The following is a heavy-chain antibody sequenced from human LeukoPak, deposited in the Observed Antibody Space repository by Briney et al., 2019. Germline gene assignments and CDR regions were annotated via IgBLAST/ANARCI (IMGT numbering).Heavy chain of an antibody. V-gene: IGHV1-69*13. J-gene: IGHJ4*02. D-gene: IGHD5-18*01. Sequence: GASVKVFCKASGGTFSSYAISWVRQAPGQGLDWMGGIIPIFGTANYAQKFQGRVTITADESTSTGYMELSSLRSEDTAVYYCASKRGYSYGLDYWGQGTLVTVSS. CDR3: ASKRGYSYGLDY. CDR2: IIPIFGTA. CDR1: GGTFSSYA.